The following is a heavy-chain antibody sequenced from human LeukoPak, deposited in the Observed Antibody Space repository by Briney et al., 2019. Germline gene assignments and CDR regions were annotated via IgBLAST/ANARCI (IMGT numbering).Heavy chain of an antibody. D-gene: IGHD2-15*01. CDR3: AKNADRGAYCSGGSCYPYYYYYTDV. V-gene: IGHV3-23*01. Sequence: PGGSLRLSCAASGFPFSSYAMSWVRQAPGKGLEWVSAISSTGGTTYYADSVKGRFTISRDNSKNTLYLQMNSLRAEDTAIYYCAKNADRGAYCSGGSCYPYYYYYTDVWGEGTTVTISS. CDR2: ISSTGGTT. J-gene: IGHJ6*03. CDR1: GFPFSSYA.